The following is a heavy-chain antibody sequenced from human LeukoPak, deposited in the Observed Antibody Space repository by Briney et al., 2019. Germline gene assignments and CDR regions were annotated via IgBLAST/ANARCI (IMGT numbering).Heavy chain of an antibody. J-gene: IGHJ6*02. CDR3: ARHTLGCSSSSCYGYYYGLDV. CDR1: GYSFTSYW. Sequence: GESLKISCKGSGYSFTSYWIGWVRQMPGKGLEWMGIIHPGDSDIRYSPSFRGQVTISADMSINTAYLQWSSLMASDTAKYYCARHTLGCSSSSCYGYYYGLDVWGQGTTVTVSS. V-gene: IGHV5-51*01. CDR2: IHPGDSDI. D-gene: IGHD2-2*01.